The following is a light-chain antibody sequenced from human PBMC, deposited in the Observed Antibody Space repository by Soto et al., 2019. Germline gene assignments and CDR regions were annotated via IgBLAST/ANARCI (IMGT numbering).Light chain of an antibody. V-gene: IGKV3-20*01. CDR1: QTMTRAY. CDR2: AAS. CDR3: QRYGASTT. Sequence: EIVLMQSPGTLSLSPGERATLSCRASQTMTRAYLAWYQQKPGQAPRLLIYAASYRATGIPDKFSGSGSGTDFSLTISRLEPEDSAVYYCQRYGASTTFGQGTKVEIK. J-gene: IGKJ1*01.